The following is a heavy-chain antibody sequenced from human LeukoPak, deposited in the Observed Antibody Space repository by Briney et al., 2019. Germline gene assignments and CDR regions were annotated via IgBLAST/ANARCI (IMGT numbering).Heavy chain of an antibody. D-gene: IGHD6-6*01. CDR2: ISASGGST. J-gene: IGHJ4*02. CDR1: GFTFSSSA. CDR3: VRESPARHFDFDY. Sequence: GGSLRLSCAASGFTFSSSAMSWVRQVPGKGLEWVSGISASGGSTSYADSVRRRFTISRDNSKSTLYLQMNSLRVDDTAIYYCVRESPARHFDFDYWGQGALVTVSS. V-gene: IGHV3-23*01.